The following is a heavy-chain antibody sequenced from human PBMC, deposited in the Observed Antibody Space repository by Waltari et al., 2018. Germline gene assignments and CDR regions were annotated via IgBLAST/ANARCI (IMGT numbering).Heavy chain of an antibody. CDR2: IKGDGSQK. J-gene: IGHJ4*02. CDR1: GFTFSPYW. Sequence: EVHLVESGGGLVQPGGSLRLSCAASGFTFSPYWMTWVRQAPGKGLEGRANIKGDGSQKNYGDSVKGRFTISRDTANNSLYLQMNSLRAEDTAVYYCARDPHYSNFDYWGQGTLVTVSS. V-gene: IGHV3-7*01. CDR3: ARDPHYSNFDY. D-gene: IGHD4-4*01.